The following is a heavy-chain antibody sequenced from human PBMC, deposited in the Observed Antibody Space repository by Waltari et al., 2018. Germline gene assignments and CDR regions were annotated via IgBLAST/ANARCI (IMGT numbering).Heavy chain of an antibody. D-gene: IGHD2-8*01. CDR1: GFSFSNHG. CDR2: ISSSGSST. Sequence: EVQLLESGGGLIQPGGSLRLSCAASGFSFSNHGMSWVRQAPGKGPGGVSSISSSGSSTFYADSVKGRFTISRDNSKNMMYLQMNSLGAEDAAVYYCAKIAQMGRWYFALWGRGTLVTVSS. CDR3: AKIAQMGRWYFAL. J-gene: IGHJ2*01. V-gene: IGHV3-23*01.